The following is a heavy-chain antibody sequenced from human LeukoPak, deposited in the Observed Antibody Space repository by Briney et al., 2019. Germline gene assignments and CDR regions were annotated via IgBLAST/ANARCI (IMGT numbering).Heavy chain of an antibody. J-gene: IGHJ4*02. CDR1: EFTFSSYG. CDR2: ISYDGSNK. CDR3: AKGSELQIDY. V-gene: IGHV3-30*18. D-gene: IGHD3-10*01. Sequence: GGSLRLSCAASEFTFSSYGMHWVRQAPGKGLEWVAVISYDGSNKYYADSVKGRFTISRDNSKNTLYLQMNSLRAEDTAVYYCAKGSELQIDYWGQGTLVTVSS.